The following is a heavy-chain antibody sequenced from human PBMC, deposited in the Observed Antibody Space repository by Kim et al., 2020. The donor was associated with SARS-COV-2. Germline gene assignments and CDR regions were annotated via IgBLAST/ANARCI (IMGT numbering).Heavy chain of an antibody. J-gene: IGHJ3*02. D-gene: IGHD6-6*01. V-gene: IGHV3-30*18. CDR1: GFTFSSYG. Sequence: GGSLRLSCAASGFTFSSYGMHWVRQAPGKGLEWVAVISYDGSNKYYADSVKGRFTISRDNSKNTLYLQMNSLRAEDTAVYYCAKGRSSSARRFAFDIWGQGTMVTVSS. CDR2: ISYDGSNK. CDR3: AKGRSSSARRFAFDI.